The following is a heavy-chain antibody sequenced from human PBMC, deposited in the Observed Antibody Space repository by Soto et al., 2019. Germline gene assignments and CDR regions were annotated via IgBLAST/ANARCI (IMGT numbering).Heavy chain of an antibody. J-gene: IGHJ4*02. CDR3: AKDWEPSGSRFAY. CDR1: GFTFSIYG. Sequence: GGSLRLSCAASGFTFSIYGISWVRQAPGKGLEWVSAISGSGGNTYYADSVKGRVTIARDNSKNTVYLQLYSSRVDDTAVYYCAKDWEPSGSRFAYRGQPTLVTVSS. V-gene: IGHV3-23*01. CDR2: ISGSGGNT. D-gene: IGHD1-26*01.